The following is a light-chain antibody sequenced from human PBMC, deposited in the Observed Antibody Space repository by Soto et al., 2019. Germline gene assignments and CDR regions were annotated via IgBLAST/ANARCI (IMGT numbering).Light chain of an antibody. CDR1: QNVSSNY. V-gene: IGKV3-20*01. CDR3: QYYGGYYGSSPRYT. J-gene: IGKJ2*01. CDR2: GAF. Sequence: EIVLTQSPGTLSLSPGERATLSCRASQNVSSNYLAWYQQRPGQAPRRLMYGAFIRATGIPDRISGSGSGTDFTVTISRLEPEDFAVYYCQYYGGYYGSSPRYTFGQGTKLDIK.